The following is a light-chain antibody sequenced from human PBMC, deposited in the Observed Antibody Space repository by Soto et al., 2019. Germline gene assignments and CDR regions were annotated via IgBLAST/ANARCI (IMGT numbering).Light chain of an antibody. CDR1: QSVPSTY. CDR2: DTS. J-gene: IGKJ1*01. CDR3: QQFGNSPWT. V-gene: IGKV3-20*01. Sequence: VLSQSPGRLSLSPGERATLSCRASQSVPSTYFAWYQQKSGQPPRLLISDTSNRATGIPDRFSGSGSGRDFTLTISRLEPEDFAVYFCQQFGNSPWTFGQGTKVDIK.